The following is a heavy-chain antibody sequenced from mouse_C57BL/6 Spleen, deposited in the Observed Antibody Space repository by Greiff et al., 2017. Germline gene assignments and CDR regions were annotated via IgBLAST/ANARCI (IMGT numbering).Heavy chain of an antibody. CDR2: IGPADGET. CDR1: GFNINDYY. V-gene: IGHV14-2*01. D-gene: IGHD2-3*01. CDR3: ARPLIYGGYRGCFDV. J-gene: IGHJ1*03. Sequence: VQLQQSGAELVKPGASVKLSCTASGFNINDYYMHWVKQRTEQGLEWIGRIGPADGETKYAPKFQGKATIAADTSSNTAYLQLSSLTSEDTAVYYCARPLIYGGYRGCFDVWGKGTLVTVSS.